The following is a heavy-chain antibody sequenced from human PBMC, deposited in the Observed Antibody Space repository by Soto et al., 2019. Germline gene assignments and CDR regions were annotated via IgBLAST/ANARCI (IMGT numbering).Heavy chain of an antibody. Sequence: EVQLLESGGGLVQPGGSLRLSCAASGFTFSSYAMSWVRQAPGKGLEWVSAISSSGGSTYYADSVKGRFTISRDNSKNTLYLQMNSLRAEDTAVYYCAKDLWYSSGWFDAFDIWGQGTMVTVSS. D-gene: IGHD6-19*01. CDR1: GFTFSSYA. CDR2: ISSSGGST. J-gene: IGHJ3*02. V-gene: IGHV3-23*01. CDR3: AKDLWYSSGWFDAFDI.